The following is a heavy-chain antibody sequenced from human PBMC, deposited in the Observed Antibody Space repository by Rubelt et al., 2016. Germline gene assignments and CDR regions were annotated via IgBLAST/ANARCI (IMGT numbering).Heavy chain of an antibody. CDR2: INHSGST. Sequence: QLQLQESGPGLVKPSETLSLTCTVSGGSISSYYWSWIRQPPGKGLEWIGEINHSGSTNYNPSFKSGVTKSGDTAKNQFSLKLSSVTAADTAVDYWARGGRGWYVLDDWGQGTLVTVSS. CDR3: ARGGRGWYVLDD. J-gene: IGHJ4*02. CDR1: GGSISSYY. V-gene: IGHV4-59*12. D-gene: IGHD6-19*01.